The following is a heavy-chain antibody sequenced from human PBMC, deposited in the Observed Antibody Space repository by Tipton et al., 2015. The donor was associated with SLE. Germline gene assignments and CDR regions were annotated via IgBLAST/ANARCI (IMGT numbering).Heavy chain of an antibody. CDR2: IYSGGST. D-gene: IGHD3-16*02. CDR3: ARVRYTTGGAFDI. J-gene: IGHJ3*02. V-gene: IGHV3-53*04. Sequence: VQLVQSGGGLVQPGGSLRLSCAASGFTVSSNYMSWVRQAPGKGLEWVSVIYSGGSTYYADSVKGRFTISRDNSKNTLYLQMNSLRAEDTAVYYCARVRYTTGGAFDIWGQGTMVTVSS. CDR1: GFTVSSNY.